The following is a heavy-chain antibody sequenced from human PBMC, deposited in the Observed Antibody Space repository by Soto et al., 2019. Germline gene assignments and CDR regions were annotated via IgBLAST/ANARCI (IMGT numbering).Heavy chain of an antibody. J-gene: IGHJ3*02. CDR1: GFTFSSYE. V-gene: IGHV3-48*03. D-gene: IGHD4-17*01. CDR3: ARAGGPGTRDAFDI. CDR2: ISSSGGTI. Sequence: PGGSLRLSCAASGFTFSSYEMNWVRQAPGKGLEWVSYISSSGGTIYYADSVKGRFTISRDNAKNSLYLQMNSLRAEDTAVYYCARAGGPGTRDAFDIWGQGTMVTVSS.